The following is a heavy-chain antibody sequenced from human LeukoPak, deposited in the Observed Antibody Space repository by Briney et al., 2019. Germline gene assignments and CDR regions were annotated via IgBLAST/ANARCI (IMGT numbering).Heavy chain of an antibody. D-gene: IGHD3-10*01. J-gene: IGHJ4*02. CDR2: ITTSSTYT. V-gene: IGHV3-21*01. CDR1: GFSFSSYN. Sequence: GGSLRLSCEASGFSFSSYNMDWVRQTPGKGLEWISSITTSSTYTFYADSVKGRFTISRDNAKNTVYLQMNSLRAEDTAVYYCARGRSGSYGFFDYWSLGNLSPSPQ. CDR3: ARGRSGSYGFFDY.